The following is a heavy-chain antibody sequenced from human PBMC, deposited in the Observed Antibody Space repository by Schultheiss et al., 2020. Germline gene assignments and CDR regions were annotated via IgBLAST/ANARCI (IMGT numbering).Heavy chain of an antibody. CDR1: GDSFSSSAYC. Sequence: SETLSLTCTVSGDSFSSSAYCWVWIRQPPGKGLEWIGTIYYGGTTNYNPSLRSRVTISEDTSKNHFSLRLSSVTAADTAVYYCARGPRDGYTYYFDYWGQGTLVTVSS. V-gene: IGHV4-39*02. CDR2: IYYGGTT. CDR3: ARGPRDGYTYYFDY. J-gene: IGHJ4*02. D-gene: IGHD5-24*01.